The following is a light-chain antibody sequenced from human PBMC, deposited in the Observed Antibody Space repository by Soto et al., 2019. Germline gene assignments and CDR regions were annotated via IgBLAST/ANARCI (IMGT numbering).Light chain of an antibody. Sequence: QSGLTQPPSVSAAPGQKVTISCSGSNSNIGSNYVSWYQHLPGTAPKLLIYDNYQRPLGIADRFSGSKSGTSATLGITGLQPGDEADYYCGTWDSSLSVVVFGGGTKLTVL. CDR1: NSNIGSNY. CDR3: GTWDSSLSVVV. CDR2: DNY. J-gene: IGLJ2*01. V-gene: IGLV1-51*01.